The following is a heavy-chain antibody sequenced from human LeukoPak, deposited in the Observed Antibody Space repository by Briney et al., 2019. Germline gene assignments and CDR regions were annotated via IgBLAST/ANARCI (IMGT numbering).Heavy chain of an antibody. D-gene: IGHD1-26*01. CDR1: GFTFSDYY. Sequence: GGSLRLSCAASGFTFSDYYMSWIRQAPGKGLEWVSYISSSGSTIYYADSVRGRFTISRDNAKNSLYLQMNSLRAEDTAVYYCAREISGERTYYFDPWGQGTLVTVSS. CDR2: ISSSGSTI. V-gene: IGHV3-11*01. CDR3: AREISGERTYYFDP. J-gene: IGHJ4*02.